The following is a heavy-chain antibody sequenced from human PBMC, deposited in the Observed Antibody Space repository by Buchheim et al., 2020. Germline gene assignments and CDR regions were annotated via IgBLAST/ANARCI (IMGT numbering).Heavy chain of an antibody. CDR2: IYYGGST. CDR3: ARVFSSSWYYVDY. CDR1: GGSISSYY. Sequence: QVQLQESGPGLVKPSETLSLTCTVSGGSISSYYWSWIRQPPGKGLEWIGYIYYGGSTNYNPSLKSRVTISVDTSKNQFSLKLSSVTAADTAVYYCARVFSSSWYYVDYWGQGTL. J-gene: IGHJ4*02. V-gene: IGHV4-59*01. D-gene: IGHD6-13*01.